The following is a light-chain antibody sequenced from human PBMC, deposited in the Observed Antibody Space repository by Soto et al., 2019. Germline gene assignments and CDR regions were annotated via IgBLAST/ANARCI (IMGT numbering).Light chain of an antibody. V-gene: IGLV2-11*01. CDR3: CSFAGSYSYV. Sequence: QSVLTQPRSVSGSPGQSVTISCTGTSSDVGRYDYVSWYQQYPGEAPKLIIYDVTERPSGVPDRFSGSKSGNTASLTISGLRAEDEAAYSCCSFAGSYSYVFGSGTKVPVL. CDR1: SSDVGRYDY. CDR2: DVT. J-gene: IGLJ1*01.